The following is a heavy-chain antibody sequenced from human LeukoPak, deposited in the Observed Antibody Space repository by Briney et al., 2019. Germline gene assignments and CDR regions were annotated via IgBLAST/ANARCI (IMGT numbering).Heavy chain of an antibody. V-gene: IGHV1-24*01. CDR2: FDPEDGET. D-gene: IGHD3-10*01. CDR1: GYTLTELS. Sequence: ASVKVSCKVSGYTLTELSMHWVRQAPGKGLEWMGGFDPEDGETIYAQKFQGRVTMTEDTSTDTAYMELSSLRSEDTAVYYCARGSRGSGSYYVSFGYWGQGTLVTVSS. J-gene: IGHJ4*02. CDR3: ARGSRGSGSYYVSFGY.